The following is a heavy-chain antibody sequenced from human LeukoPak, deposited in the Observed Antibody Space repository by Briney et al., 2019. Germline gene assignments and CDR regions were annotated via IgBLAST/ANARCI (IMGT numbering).Heavy chain of an antibody. J-gene: IGHJ5*02. D-gene: IGHD3-22*01. V-gene: IGHV3-7*01. Sequence: GALRLSCAASGFTFSSYWMSWVRQAPGKGLEWVANIKQDGSEKYYVDSVKGRFTISRDNAKNSLYLQMNSLRAEDTAVYYCARPRDYYDSSGYYNHWGQGTLVTVSS. CDR1: GFTFSSYW. CDR2: IKQDGSEK. CDR3: ARPRDYYDSSGYYNH.